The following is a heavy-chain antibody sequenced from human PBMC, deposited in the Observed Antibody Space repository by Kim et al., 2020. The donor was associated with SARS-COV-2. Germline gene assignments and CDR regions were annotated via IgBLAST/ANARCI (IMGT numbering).Heavy chain of an antibody. J-gene: IGHJ4*02. D-gene: IGHD2-21*01. CDR1: GFIASNKY. V-gene: IGHV3-53*01. Sequence: GGSLRLSCAASGFIASNKYMSWVRQPPGRGLEWVSTLHSDGSAYYGDSVKGRFSISRHNSKNTLYLQLNTLRVEDTAVYYCARINFGEDYWGRGTLVTVS. CDR2: LHSDGSA. CDR3: ARINFGEDY.